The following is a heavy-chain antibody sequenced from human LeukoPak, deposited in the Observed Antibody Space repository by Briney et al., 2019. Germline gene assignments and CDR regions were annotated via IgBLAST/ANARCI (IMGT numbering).Heavy chain of an antibody. V-gene: IGHV3-23*01. CDR1: GFTFSSYA. CDR3: ANSPAYYYDSSGYPVGY. J-gene: IGHJ4*02. CDR2: ISGSGGST. D-gene: IGHD3-22*01. Sequence: GGSLRLSCAASGFTFSSYAMSWVRQAPGKGLEWVSAISGSGGSTYYADSVKGRFTISRDNSKNTLYLQMNSLRAEDTAVYYCANSPAYYYDSSGYPVGYWGRGTLVTVSS.